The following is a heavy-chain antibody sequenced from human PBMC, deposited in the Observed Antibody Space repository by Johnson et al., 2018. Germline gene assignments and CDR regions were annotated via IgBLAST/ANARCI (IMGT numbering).Heavy chain of an antibody. V-gene: IGHV4-59*01. Sequence: QVQLQESGPGLVKPSETLSLTCTVSGGSISSYYWSWIRQPPGKGLAWIGYIHYSGSNNYNPSLKCRVPISVDTSKNQFSLRLCSVAAADTAVYYCAIGGNGAFDIWGQGTMVTVSS. D-gene: IGHD4-23*01. CDR2: IHYSGSN. CDR1: GGSISSYY. J-gene: IGHJ3*02. CDR3: AIGGNGAFDI.